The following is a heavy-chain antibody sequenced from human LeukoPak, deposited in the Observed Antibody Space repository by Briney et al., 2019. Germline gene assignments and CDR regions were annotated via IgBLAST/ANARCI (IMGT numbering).Heavy chain of an antibody. V-gene: IGHV3-23*01. CDR1: GFTFGSYG. Sequence: GGSLRLSCAASGFTFGSYGMSWVRQAPGKGLEWVSSISGSGGSTYYADSVKGRFTISRDNSKNTLYLQMNSLRAEDTAVYYCAKEDYTYYDFWSGYSATFDYWGQGTLVTVSS. CDR3: AKEDYTYYDFWSGYSATFDY. J-gene: IGHJ4*02. CDR2: ISGSGGST. D-gene: IGHD3-3*01.